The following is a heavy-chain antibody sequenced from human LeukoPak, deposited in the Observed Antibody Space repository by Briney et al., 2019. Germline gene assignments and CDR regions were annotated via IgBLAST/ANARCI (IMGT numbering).Heavy chain of an antibody. CDR2: INPSGGST. J-gene: IGHJ6*02. CDR3: ARDSYCSSTSCYLYYYYYGMDV. D-gene: IGHD2-2*01. V-gene: IGHV1-46*01. CDR1: GYTFTGYY. Sequence: ASVKVSCKASGYTFTGYYMHWVRQASGQGLEWMGIINPSGGSTSYAQKFQGRVTMTRDTSTSTVYMELSSLRSEDTAVYYCARDSYCSSTSCYLYYYYYGMDVWGQGTTVTVSS.